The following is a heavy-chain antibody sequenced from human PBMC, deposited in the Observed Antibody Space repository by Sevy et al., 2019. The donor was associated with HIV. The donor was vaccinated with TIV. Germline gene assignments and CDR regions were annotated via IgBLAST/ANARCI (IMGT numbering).Heavy chain of an antibody. V-gene: IGHV4-38-2*02. CDR1: GYSISSGYY. CDR3: ARGYCSGGSCYNFDY. Sequence: SETLSLTCTVSGYSISSGYYWGWIRQPPGKGLEWIGSIYHSGSTYYNPSLKSRVTISVDTSKNQFSLKLSSVTAADTALYYCARGYCSGGSCYNFDYWGQGTLVTVSS. CDR2: IYHSGST. D-gene: IGHD2-15*01. J-gene: IGHJ4*02.